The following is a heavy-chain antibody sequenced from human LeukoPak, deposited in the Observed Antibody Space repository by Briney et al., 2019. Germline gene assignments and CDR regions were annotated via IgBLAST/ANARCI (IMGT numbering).Heavy chain of an antibody. CDR2: IIPILGIA. D-gene: IGHD4-23*01. CDR1: GGTFSSYT. V-gene: IGHV1-69*04. Sequence: GSSVNVSCKASGGTFSSYTISWVRQAPGQGLEWMGRIIPILGIANYAQKFQGRVTITADKSTSTAYMELSSLRSEDTAVYYCARDPPAVVTPNYYYGMDVWGQGTTVTVSS. CDR3: ARDPPAVVTPNYYYGMDV. J-gene: IGHJ6*02.